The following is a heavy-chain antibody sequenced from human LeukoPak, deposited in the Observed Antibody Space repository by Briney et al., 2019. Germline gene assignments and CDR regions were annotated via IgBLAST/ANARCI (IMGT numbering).Heavy chain of an antibody. CDR1: GFTFSSYG. V-gene: IGHV3-33*01. D-gene: IGHD1-26*01. CDR3: ARLSGSYFDY. Sequence: GRSLRLSCAASGFTFSSYGMLWVRQAPGKGLEWVALIWYDGSNKYYADSVKGRFTISRDNSRNTLYLQMNSLRAEDTAVYYCARLSGSYFDYWGQGTLVTVSS. CDR2: IWYDGSNK. J-gene: IGHJ4*02.